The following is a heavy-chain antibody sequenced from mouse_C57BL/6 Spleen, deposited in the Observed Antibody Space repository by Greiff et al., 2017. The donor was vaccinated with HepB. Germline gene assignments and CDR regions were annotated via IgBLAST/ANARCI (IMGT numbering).Heavy chain of an antibody. CDR1: GYTFTSYW. CDR3: ASRSRDYFDY. CDR2: IYPSDSET. Sequence: QVQLQQPGAELVRPGSSVKLSCKASGYTFTSYWIDWVKQRPGQGLEWIGNIYPSDSETHYNQKFKDKATLTVDKSSSTAYMQLSSLTSEDSAVYYCASRSRDYFDYWGQGTTLTVSS. J-gene: IGHJ2*01. V-gene: IGHV1-61*01.